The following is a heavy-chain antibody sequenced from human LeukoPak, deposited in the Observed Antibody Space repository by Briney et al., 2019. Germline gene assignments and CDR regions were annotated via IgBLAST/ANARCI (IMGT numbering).Heavy chain of an antibody. CDR1: ADSFSSSRYY. CDR3: ARLNYYDNSGYYTQPKFDY. CDR2: ISYSGST. V-gene: IGHV4-39*01. J-gene: IGHJ4*02. Sequence: SETLSLTCAVSADSFSSSRYYWSWLRQPPGKGLEWIGTISYSGSTYYNPSLKSRVTISVDTSKNQFSLKLTSVSAADTAVYFCARLNYYDNSGYYTQPKFDYWGQGTLVTVSS. D-gene: IGHD3-22*01.